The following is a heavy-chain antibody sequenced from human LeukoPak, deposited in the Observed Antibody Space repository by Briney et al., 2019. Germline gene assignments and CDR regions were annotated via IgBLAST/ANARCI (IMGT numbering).Heavy chain of an antibody. CDR3: ARDWLRFRLLNNWFDP. V-gene: IGHV3-33*08. CDR1: GFTFSSYG. CDR2: IWYDGSNK. J-gene: IGHJ5*02. Sequence: GGSLRLSCAASGFTFSSYGIHWVRQAPGKGLEWVAVIWYDGSNKYYADSVKGRFTISRDNSKNTLYLQMNSLRAEDTAVYYCARDWLRFRLLNNWFDPWGQGTLVTVSS. D-gene: IGHD5-12*01.